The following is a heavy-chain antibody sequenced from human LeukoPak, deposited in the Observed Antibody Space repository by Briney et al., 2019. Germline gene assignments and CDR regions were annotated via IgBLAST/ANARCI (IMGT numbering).Heavy chain of an antibody. D-gene: IGHD3-10*01. J-gene: IGHJ6*02. CDR3: ARDSIRGVRGVHDYGMDV. V-gene: IGHV1-2*02. Sequence: ASVKVSCKASGYTFTGYYMHWVRQAPGQGLEWMGWINPNSGGTNYAQKFQGRFTISRDNSKNTLYLKMNSLRAEDTAVYYCARDSIRGVRGVHDYGMDVWGQGTTVTVSS. CDR2: INPNSGGT. CDR1: GYTFTGYY.